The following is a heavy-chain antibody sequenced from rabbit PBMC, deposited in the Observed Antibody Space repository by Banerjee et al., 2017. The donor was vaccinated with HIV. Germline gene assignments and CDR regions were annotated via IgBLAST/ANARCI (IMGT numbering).Heavy chain of an antibody. CDR2: IYAGSSGST. Sequence: QSLEEYGGDLVKPRASLTLTCTASGFSFSSSYWICWVRQAPGKGLEWIACIYAGSSGSTYYASWAKGRFTISKTSSTTVTLQMTSLTAADTATYFCARDLAGVIGWNFGLWGPGTLVTVS. D-gene: IGHD4-1*01. CDR1: GFSFSSSYW. J-gene: IGHJ6*01. CDR3: ARDLAGVIGWNFGL. V-gene: IGHV1S40*01.